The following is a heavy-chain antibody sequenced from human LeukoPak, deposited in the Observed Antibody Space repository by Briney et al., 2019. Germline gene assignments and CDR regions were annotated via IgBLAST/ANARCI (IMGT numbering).Heavy chain of an antibody. D-gene: IGHD3-10*01. J-gene: IGHJ5*02. CDR2: IYNSGST. Sequence: LSETLSLTCTVSGGSISPNYWSWIRQHPGKGLEWIGYIYNSGSTNYNPSLKSRVTISVDTSKNQFSLKLGSVTAADTAVYYCARDGVFGTFDPWGQGTLVTVSS. CDR3: ARDGVFGTFDP. V-gene: IGHV4-59*01. CDR1: GGSISPNY.